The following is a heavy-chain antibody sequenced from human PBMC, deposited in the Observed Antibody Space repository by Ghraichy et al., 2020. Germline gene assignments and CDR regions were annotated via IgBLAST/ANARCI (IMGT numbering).Heavy chain of an antibody. V-gene: IGHV3-23*01. CDR1: GFTFRTYA. CDR2: ITDNGGTT. D-gene: IGHD3/OR15-3a*01. Sequence: GESLNISCAASGFTFRTYAMSWVRQAPGKGLEWVSAITDNGGTTYDAESVKGRFTISRDNFKNTLFLQMNSLRGEDTAVYYCAKFARDWPNEYLQHWGQGALVTVSS. CDR3: AKFARDWPNEYLQH. J-gene: IGHJ1*01.